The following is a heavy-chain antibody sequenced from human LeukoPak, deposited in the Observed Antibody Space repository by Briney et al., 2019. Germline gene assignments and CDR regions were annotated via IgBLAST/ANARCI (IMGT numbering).Heavy chain of an antibody. CDR3: ARDPVNYYGSREYY. CDR2: IYYSGST. Sequence: SETLSLTCTVSGGSISSYYWSWIRQPPGKGLEWIGYIYYSGSTYYNPSLKSRVTISVDTSKNQFSLKLSSATAADTAVYYCARDPVNYYGSREYYWGQGTLVTVSS. J-gene: IGHJ4*02. D-gene: IGHD3-10*01. V-gene: IGHV4-59*12. CDR1: GGSISSYY.